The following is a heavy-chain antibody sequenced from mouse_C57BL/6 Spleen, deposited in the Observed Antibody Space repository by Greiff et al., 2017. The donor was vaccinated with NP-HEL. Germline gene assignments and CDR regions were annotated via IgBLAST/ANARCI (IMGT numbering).Heavy chain of an antibody. D-gene: IGHD2-3*01. CDR1: GYTFTDYY. Sequence: EVQLQQSGPELVKPGASVKISCKASGYTFTDYYMNWVKQSHGKSLEWIGDINPNNGGTSYNQKFKGKATLTVDKSSSTAYMELRSLTSEDSAVYYCARPSYDMGFDYWGQGTTLTVSS. CDR2: INPNNGGT. CDR3: ARPSYDMGFDY. V-gene: IGHV1-26*01. J-gene: IGHJ2*01.